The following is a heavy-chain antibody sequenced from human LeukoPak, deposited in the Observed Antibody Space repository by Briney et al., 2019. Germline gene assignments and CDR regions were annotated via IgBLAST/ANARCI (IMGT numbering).Heavy chain of an antibody. CDR3: ARQGYTNNLGGYFGDKDDGFDL. Sequence: SVKVSCKVSGGTFSSYIITWVRQAPGQGLEWMGRIIPMFGTPNYAQKFQGRVTITADESTNTAYMELSRLRFEDTAVYYCARQGYTNNLGGYFGDKDDGFDLWGQGTMVTVSS. J-gene: IGHJ3*01. D-gene: IGHD3-9*01. V-gene: IGHV1-69*13. CDR1: GGTFSSYI. CDR2: IIPMFGTP.